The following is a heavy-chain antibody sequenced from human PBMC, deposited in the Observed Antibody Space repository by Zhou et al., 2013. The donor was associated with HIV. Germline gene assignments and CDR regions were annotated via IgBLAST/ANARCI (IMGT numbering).Heavy chain of an antibody. Sequence: QVQLVQSGTEVKKPGTSVKVSCKASGYTFPDYDINWVRQATGQGLEWMGWMNPNSGNTGYARKFQGRVTITADESTSTVYMELSSLISEDTAVYYCARDSVVVNYFDYWGQGTLVTVSS. V-gene: IGHV1-8*01. CDR2: MNPNSGNT. CDR3: ARDSVVVNYFDY. CDR1: GYTFPDYD. D-gene: IGHD2-15*01. J-gene: IGHJ4*02.